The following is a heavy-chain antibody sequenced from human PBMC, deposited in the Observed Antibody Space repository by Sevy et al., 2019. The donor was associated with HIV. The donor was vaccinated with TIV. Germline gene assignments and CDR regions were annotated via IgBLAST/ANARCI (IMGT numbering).Heavy chain of an antibody. CDR1: GFTFSKYS. Sequence: GGSLRLSCAASGFTFSKYSMSWVRQPPGKGLEWVSTLSFGCGEINYADSVKGRFTISRDNSKSSVYLQMNDLRPEDAAVYYCAREGCTKPHDYWGQGTLVTVSS. D-gene: IGHD2-8*01. CDR2: LSFGCGEI. CDR3: AREGCTKPHDY. J-gene: IGHJ4*02. V-gene: IGHV3-23*01.